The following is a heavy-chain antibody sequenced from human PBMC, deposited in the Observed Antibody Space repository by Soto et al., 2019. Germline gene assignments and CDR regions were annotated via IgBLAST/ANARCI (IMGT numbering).Heavy chain of an antibody. CDR2: IIPIFGTA. CDR3: ARADTIFGVVNTYYYYYGMDV. V-gene: IGHV1-69*01. CDR1: GGTFSSYA. Sequence: QVQLVQSGAEVKKPGSSVKVSCKASGGTFSSYAISWVRQAPGQGLEWMGGIIPIFGTANYAQKFQGRVTITADESTSTAYMELSSLRSEDTAVYYCARADTIFGVVNTYYYYYGMDVWGQGTTVTVS. D-gene: IGHD3-3*01. J-gene: IGHJ6*02.